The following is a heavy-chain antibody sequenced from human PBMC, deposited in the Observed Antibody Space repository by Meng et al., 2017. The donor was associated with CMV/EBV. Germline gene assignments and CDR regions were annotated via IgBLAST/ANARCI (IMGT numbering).Heavy chain of an antibody. CDR2: ISSSGSTI. V-gene: IGHV3-48*03. Sequence: GGSLRLSCAASGFTFSSYEMNWVRQAPGKGLEWVSYISSSGSTIYYADSVKGRFTISRDNVKSSLYLLMESLRAEDTAVYYCARIFCTTTDCYYDYWGRGTLVTVSS. J-gene: IGHJ4*02. CDR1: GFTFSSYE. CDR3: ARIFCTTTDCYYDY. D-gene: IGHD2-8*01.